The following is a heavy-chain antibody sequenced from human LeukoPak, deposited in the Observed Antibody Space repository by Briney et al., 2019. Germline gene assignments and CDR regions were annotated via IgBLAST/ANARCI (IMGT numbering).Heavy chain of an antibody. D-gene: IGHD4-17*01. V-gene: IGHV3-7*01. Sequence: GGSLRLSCAASGFSISRTYMTWVRRAPGKGLEWVANIKQDGSEKNYIDSVKGRFTISRDNAKNTVYLQMNSLRAEDTAVYSCVRDQGTTVTSYAFDIWGQGTMVTVSS. CDR2: IKQDGSEK. J-gene: IGHJ3*02. CDR1: GFSISRTY. CDR3: VRDQGTTVTSYAFDI.